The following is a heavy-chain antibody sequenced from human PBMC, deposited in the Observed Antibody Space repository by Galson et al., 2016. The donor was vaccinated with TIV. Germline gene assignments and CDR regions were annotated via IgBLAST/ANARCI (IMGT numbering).Heavy chain of an antibody. CDR3: AGRRGQSGNYFYYYMDV. D-gene: IGHD1-14*01. CDR2: VSSSGRTM. Sequence: SLRLSCAASEFIFSSYEMNWVRQAPGKGLEWVSYVSSSGRTMYYADSVKGRFTISRDNAKNSLYLQVNSPRVEDTAVYYCAGRRGQSGNYFYYYMDVWGTGTTVTVSS. J-gene: IGHJ6*03. V-gene: IGHV3-48*03. CDR1: EFIFSSYE.